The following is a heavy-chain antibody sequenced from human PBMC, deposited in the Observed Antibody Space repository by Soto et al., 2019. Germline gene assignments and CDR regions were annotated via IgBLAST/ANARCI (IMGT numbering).Heavy chain of an antibody. CDR3: ARVEYCSGGSCFDYYYYGMDV. V-gene: IGHV1-18*01. D-gene: IGHD2-15*01. CDR2: ISAYNGNT. J-gene: IGHJ6*02. Sequence: QVQLVQSGAEVKKPGASVKVSCKASGYTFTSYGISWVRQAPGQGLEWMGWISAYNGNTNYAQKLQGRVTMTTDTSTSTAYMELRSLRSDETAVYYCARVEYCSGGSCFDYYYYGMDVWGQGTTVTVSS. CDR1: GYTFTSYG.